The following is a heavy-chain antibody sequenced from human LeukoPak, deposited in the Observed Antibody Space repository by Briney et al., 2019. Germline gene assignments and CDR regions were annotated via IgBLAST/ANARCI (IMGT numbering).Heavy chain of an antibody. V-gene: IGHV1-18*01. CDR1: GYTFTSYG. D-gene: IGHD2-2*02. CDR3: ARGEDIVVVPAAIAYYYYGMDV. CDR2: ISAYNGNT. J-gene: IGHJ6*02. Sequence: GASVKVSCKASGYTFTSYGISWVRQAPGQGLEWMGWISAYNGNTNYAQKLQGRVTMTTDTSTSTAYMELRSLRSDDTAVYYCARGEDIVVVPAAIAYYYYGMDVWGQGTTVTVSS.